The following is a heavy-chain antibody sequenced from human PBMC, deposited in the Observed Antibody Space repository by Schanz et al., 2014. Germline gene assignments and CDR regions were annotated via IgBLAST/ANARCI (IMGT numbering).Heavy chain of an antibody. J-gene: IGHJ4*02. CDR1: GFTVSSDH. V-gene: IGHV3-30*19. Sequence: VQLVESGGGFVQPGGSLGLSCVVSGFTVSSDHMSWVRQAPGKGLEWVAVISYDGSNKYYADSVKGRFTISRDNSKNTLYLQMNSLRAEDTAVYFCARAHGNNWYGKGLDYWGQGTQVTVSS. CDR3: ARAHGNNWYGKGLDY. D-gene: IGHD1-1*01. CDR2: ISYDGSNK.